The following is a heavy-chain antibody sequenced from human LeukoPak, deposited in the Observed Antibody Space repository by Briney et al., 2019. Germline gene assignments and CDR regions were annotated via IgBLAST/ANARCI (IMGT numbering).Heavy chain of an antibody. CDR1: EFTFTTFG. Sequence: GGSLRLSCAASEFTFTTFGMHWVRLAPGKGLEWVSVISYDGSNKYYADSVKGRFTISRDNSKNTLYLQMNSLRAEDTAVYYRARAGSSPDGYYFDYWGQGTLVTVSS. J-gene: IGHJ4*02. CDR3: ARAGSSPDGYYFDY. CDR2: ISYDGSNK. D-gene: IGHD6-6*01. V-gene: IGHV3-30*03.